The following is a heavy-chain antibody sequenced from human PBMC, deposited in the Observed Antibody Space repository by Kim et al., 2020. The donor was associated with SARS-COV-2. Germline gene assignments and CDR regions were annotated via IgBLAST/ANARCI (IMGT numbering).Heavy chain of an antibody. V-gene: IGHV1-69*13. CDR1: GGTFSSYA. D-gene: IGHD3-9*01. CDR2: IIPIFGTA. CDR3: ARGSDYDILTGYYTGVYYYGMDV. Sequence: SVKVSCKASGGTFSSYAISWVRQAPGQGLEWMGGIIPIFGTANYAQKFQGRVTITADESTSTAYMELSSLRSEDTAVYYCARGSDYDILTGYYTGVYYYGMDVWGQGTTVTVSS. J-gene: IGHJ6*02.